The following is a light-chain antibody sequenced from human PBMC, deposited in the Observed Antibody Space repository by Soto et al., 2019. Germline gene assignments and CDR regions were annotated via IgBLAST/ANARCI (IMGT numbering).Light chain of an antibody. CDR3: QQYGISSHT. J-gene: IGKJ2*01. Sequence: EVVLTQSPGTLSLSPGERATLSCRANQSISSSYLAWYQQRPGQAPRLLIHGASSRATGIPDRFSGSGSGTDFTLTISRLEPEDFAVYYCQQYGISSHTFGQGTKLEIK. CDR2: GAS. CDR1: QSISSSY. V-gene: IGKV3-20*01.